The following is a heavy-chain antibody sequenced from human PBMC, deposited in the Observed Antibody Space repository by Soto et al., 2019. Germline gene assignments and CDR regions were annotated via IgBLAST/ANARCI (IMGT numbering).Heavy chain of an antibody. CDR1: GFTFDYYW. CDR2: IHSDGTIT. V-gene: IGHV3-74*03. D-gene: IGHD1-26*01. CDR3: ARGDRGAFDL. J-gene: IGHJ3*01. Sequence: EVQLVESGGGLVQPGESLRLSCAASGFTFDYYWMHWVRQAPGKGLVWVSRIHSDGTITTYADSVKGRFTISRDNAKNTLFLQMNSLRAEDTAVYYCARGDRGAFDLWGQGTVVTVSS.